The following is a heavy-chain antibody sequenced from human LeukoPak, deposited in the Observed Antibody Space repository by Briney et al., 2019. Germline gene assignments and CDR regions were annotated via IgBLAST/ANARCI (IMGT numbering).Heavy chain of an antibody. V-gene: IGHV3-21*01. J-gene: IGHJ4*02. D-gene: IGHD6-13*01. CDR1: GFTFSTYT. Sequence: PGGSLRLSCVASGFTFSTYTLNWVRQTPGKGLEWVSSISGSSYCIYYADSVRGRFTISRDNAENSGYLQMNSLRAEDTAVYYCARGQPGVAAAGNLDYWGQGTLVTVSS. CDR2: ISGSSYCI. CDR3: ARGQPGVAAAGNLDY.